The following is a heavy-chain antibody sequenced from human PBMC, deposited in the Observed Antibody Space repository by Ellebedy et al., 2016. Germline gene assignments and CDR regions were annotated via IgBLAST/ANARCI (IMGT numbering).Heavy chain of an antibody. CDR1: GFIFSSFS. D-gene: IGHD3-9*01. Sequence: GGSLRLSCAASGFIFSSFSMNWVRQAPGKGLEWVSYIRSDSDTIYYADSVKGRFTVSRDSAKNSLYLEMNSLSAEDTAGYYCARVEVGRSYDISTGFTFYYFYYMDVWGKGTTVTVSS. J-gene: IGHJ6*03. CDR3: ARVEVGRSYDISTGFTFYYFYYMDV. V-gene: IGHV3-48*04. CDR2: IRSDSDTI.